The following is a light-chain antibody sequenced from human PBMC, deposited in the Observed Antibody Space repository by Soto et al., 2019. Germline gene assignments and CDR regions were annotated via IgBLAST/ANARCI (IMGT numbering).Light chain of an antibody. J-gene: IGLJ2*01. Sequence: QSALTQPASVSGSPGQSITISCSGASSDVGPYKLVAWYQQHPDKAPKLIIHEGTKRPSGVSSRFSGSQSGTTASLTISGLQAEDEADYYCCSYAASDLIFGRGTKLTVL. CDR3: CSYAASDLI. CDR2: EGT. V-gene: IGLV2-23*01. CDR1: SSDVGPYKL.